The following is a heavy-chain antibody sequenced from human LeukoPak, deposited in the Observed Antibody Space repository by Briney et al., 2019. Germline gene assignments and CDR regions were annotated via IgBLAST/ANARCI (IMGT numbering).Heavy chain of an antibody. Sequence: PGGSLRLSCAASGFTFSNYAMSWVRQAPGKGLEWVSAITGSGGNTYYADSVKGRFTISRDNSKNTLYLQMNSLRAEDTAVYYCAKWGDFDVLTGYYVPDFWGQGTLVTVFS. V-gene: IGHV3-23*01. CDR1: GFTFSNYA. J-gene: IGHJ4*02. D-gene: IGHD3-9*01. CDR3: AKWGDFDVLTGYYVPDF. CDR2: ITGSGGNT.